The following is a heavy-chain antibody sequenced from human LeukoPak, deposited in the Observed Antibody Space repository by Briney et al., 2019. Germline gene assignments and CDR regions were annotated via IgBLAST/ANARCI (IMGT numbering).Heavy chain of an antibody. CDR3: ARESRVLIGDGYYLDS. Sequence: PSETLSLTCAVYGGSFSGYYWSWIRQPPGKGLEWIGEINHSGSTNYNPSLKSRVTISVDTSNNQFSLRLTSVTAADTAIYYCARESRVLIGDGYYLDSWGPGTLITVSS. CDR2: INHSGST. J-gene: IGHJ4*02. V-gene: IGHV4-34*01. D-gene: IGHD3-3*01. CDR1: GGSFSGYY.